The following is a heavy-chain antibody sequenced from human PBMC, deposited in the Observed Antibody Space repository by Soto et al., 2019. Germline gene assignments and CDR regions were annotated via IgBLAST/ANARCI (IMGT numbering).Heavy chain of an antibody. CDR2: IYYSGST. D-gene: IGHD3-9*01. Sequence: SETLSLTCTVSGGSISSYYWSWIRQPPGKGLEWIGYIYYSGSTNYNPSLKSRVTISVDTSTNQFSLKLSSVTAADTAVYYCARGRDYDILTGYYYYYYGMDVWGQGTTVTVSS. V-gene: IGHV4-59*01. CDR1: GGSISSYY. CDR3: ARGRDYDILTGYYYYYYGMDV. J-gene: IGHJ6*02.